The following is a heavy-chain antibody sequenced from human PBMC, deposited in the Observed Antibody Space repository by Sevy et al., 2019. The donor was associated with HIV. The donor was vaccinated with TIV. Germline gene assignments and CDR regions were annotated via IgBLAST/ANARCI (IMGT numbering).Heavy chain of an antibody. Sequence: GGSLRLSCGASGFSFSTYSMNWVRQAPGKGLERISYISGTSRTIYYADSVKGRFTISRDNAKNSLYLQMNSLRAEDTAVYYCARVPLYDDPWYCDHWCQGTLVTVSS. CDR2: ISGTSRTI. CDR1: GFSFSTYS. D-gene: IGHD2-2*02. V-gene: IGHV3-48*01. CDR3: ARVPLYDDPWYCDH. J-gene: IGHJ4*02.